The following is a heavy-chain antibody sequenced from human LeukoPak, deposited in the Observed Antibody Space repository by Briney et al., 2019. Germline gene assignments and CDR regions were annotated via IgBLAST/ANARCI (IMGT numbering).Heavy chain of an antibody. D-gene: IGHD1-26*01. CDR1: GFTFSSYS. CDR3: ARSRPGTEGSFNPFDY. Sequence: GGSLRLSCAASGFTFSSYSMNWVRQAPGKGLEWVPSISSSSSYIYYADSVKGRLTISRDNAKNSLYLQMNSLRAEDTAVYYCARSRPGTEGSFNPFDYWGQGTLVTVSS. CDR2: ISSSSSYI. V-gene: IGHV3-21*01. J-gene: IGHJ4*02.